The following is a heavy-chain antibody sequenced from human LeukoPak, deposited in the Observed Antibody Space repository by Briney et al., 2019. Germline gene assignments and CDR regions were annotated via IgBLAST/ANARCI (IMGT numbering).Heavy chain of an antibody. CDR2: INPDGSST. CDR1: GFTFSSYW. CDR3: ARVGSLTGSYFDY. J-gene: IGHJ4*02. Sequence: GGSLRLSCAASGFTFSSYWMQWVRQAPGKGPVWVSRINPDGSSTSYADSVKGRFTISRDNVKNALYLQMNSLRAEDTAVYYCARVGSLTGSYFDYWGQGTLVTVSS. D-gene: IGHD7-27*01. V-gene: IGHV3-74*01.